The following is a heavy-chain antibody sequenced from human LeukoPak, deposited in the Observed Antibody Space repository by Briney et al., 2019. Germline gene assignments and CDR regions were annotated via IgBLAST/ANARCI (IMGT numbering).Heavy chain of an antibody. J-gene: IGHJ5*02. CDR2: INHSGST. Sequence: SETLSLTCAVYGGSFSGYYWSWIRQPPGKGLEWIGEINHSGSTNYNPSLKSRVTISVDTSKNQFSLKLSSVTATDTAVYYCARLNKPGWFDPWGQGTLVTVSS. CDR1: GGSFSGYY. D-gene: IGHD1-14*01. CDR3: ARLNKPGWFDP. V-gene: IGHV4-34*01.